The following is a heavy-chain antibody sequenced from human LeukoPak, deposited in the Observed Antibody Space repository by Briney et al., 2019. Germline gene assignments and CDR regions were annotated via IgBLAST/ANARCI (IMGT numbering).Heavy chain of an antibody. CDR2: IIPILGIA. Sequence: GSSVKVSCKASGGTFSSYAISWVRQAPAQGLEWMGRIIPILGIANYAQKFQGRVTITADKSTSTAYMELSSLRSEDTAVYYCAGVPPIAAAGLYWGQGTLVTVSS. CDR3: AGVPPIAAAGLY. V-gene: IGHV1-69*04. D-gene: IGHD6-13*01. J-gene: IGHJ4*02. CDR1: GGTFSSYA.